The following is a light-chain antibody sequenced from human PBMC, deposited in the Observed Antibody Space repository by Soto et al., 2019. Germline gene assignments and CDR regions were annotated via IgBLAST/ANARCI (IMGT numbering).Light chain of an antibody. V-gene: IGLV1-40*01. Sequence: QAVVAQPPSVSGAPGQRVTISCAGSSSNIGAGYDVHWYQQLPGTPPKLLIYGHIDRPSGVPDRFSGSKSGTSASLAITGLQAEDEADYYCQSYDSSLSGSVFGGGTQLTVL. J-gene: IGLJ2*01. CDR3: QSYDSSLSGSV. CDR1: SSNIGAGYD. CDR2: GHI.